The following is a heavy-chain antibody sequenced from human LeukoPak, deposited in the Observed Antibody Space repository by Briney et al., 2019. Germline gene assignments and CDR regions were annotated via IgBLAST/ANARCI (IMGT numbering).Heavy chain of an antibody. D-gene: IGHD6-13*01. CDR3: ARDKSSSWYGFFDY. Sequence: PGRSLRLSCAASGFTFSSYAMHWVRQAPGKGLEWVSSISSSSSYIYYADSVKGRFTISRDNAKNSLYLQMNSLRAEDTAVYYCARDKSSSWYGFFDYWGQGTLVTVSS. V-gene: IGHV3-21*01. J-gene: IGHJ4*02. CDR2: ISSSSSYI. CDR1: GFTFSSYA.